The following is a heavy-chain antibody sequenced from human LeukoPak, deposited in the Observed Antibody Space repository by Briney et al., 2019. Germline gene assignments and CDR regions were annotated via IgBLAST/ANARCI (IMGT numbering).Heavy chain of an antibody. CDR3: AKDSPGTNPPPRD. Sequence: GGSLRLSCAASGFTFSSYGMHWVRQAPGKGLEWVAVISYDGSNKYYADSVKGRFTISRDNSKNTLYLQMNSLRAEDTAVYYCAKDSPGTNPPPRDWGQGTLVTVSS. D-gene: IGHD1/OR15-1a*01. CDR1: GFTFSSYG. V-gene: IGHV3-30*18. J-gene: IGHJ4*02. CDR2: ISYDGSNK.